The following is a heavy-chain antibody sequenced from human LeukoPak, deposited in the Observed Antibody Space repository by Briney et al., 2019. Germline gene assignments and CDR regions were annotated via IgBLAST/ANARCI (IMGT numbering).Heavy chain of an antibody. CDR2: ISGSGGST. CDR3: AKDDDYGDYDY. Sequence: GGSLRLSCAASGFXFSSYAMSWVRQAPGKGLKWVSAISGSGGSTYYADSVKGRFTISRDNSKNTLYLQMNSLRAEDTAVYYCAKDDDYGDYDYWGQGTLVTVSS. CDR1: GFXFSSYA. V-gene: IGHV3-23*01. J-gene: IGHJ4*02. D-gene: IGHD4-17*01.